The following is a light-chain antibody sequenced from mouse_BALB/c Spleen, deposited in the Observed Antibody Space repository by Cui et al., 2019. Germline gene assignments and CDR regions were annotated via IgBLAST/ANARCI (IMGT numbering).Light chain of an antibody. J-gene: IGKJ5*01. CDR3: QQWSSST. Sequence: QIVLTQSPAIMSASPGEKVTMTCSASSSVSYMYWYQQKPGSSPRLLIYDTSNLASGVPVRFSGSGSGTSYSLTISRMEAEDAATYYCQQWSSSTFGAGTKLELK. CDR1: SSVSY. CDR2: DTS. V-gene: IGKV4-55*01.